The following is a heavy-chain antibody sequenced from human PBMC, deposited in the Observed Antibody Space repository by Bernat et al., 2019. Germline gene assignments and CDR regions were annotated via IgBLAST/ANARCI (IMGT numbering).Heavy chain of an antibody. D-gene: IGHD2-8*01. CDR2: INHEGVT. CDR3: ARAPLYCNTGVTGSCYSGWFDY. CDR1: GGSFSGYY. Sequence: QVQLQQWGAGLLKPSETLSLTCAVYGGSFSGYYWGWIRQSPGKGLEWIGEINHEGVTNYNPSLKSRATISVDTSKNQFSLTLTSMTAADTTVYYCARAPLYCNTGVTGSCYSGWFDYWGQGSLVTVSA. V-gene: IGHV4-34*01. J-gene: IGHJ4*02.